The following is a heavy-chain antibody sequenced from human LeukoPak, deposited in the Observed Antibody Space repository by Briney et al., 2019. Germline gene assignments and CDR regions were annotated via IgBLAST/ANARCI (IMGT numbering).Heavy chain of an antibody. CDR3: ARGRGFSHYSGYGHCDY. CDR2: INPSGGTT. Sequence: ASVKVSCKASGYTFTSYYMHWVRQAPGQGLEWMGIINPSGGTTSYAQKFQGRVTMTRDTSTSTVYMELSSLRSEDTAVYYCARGRGFSHYSGYGHCDYWGQGTLVTVSS. D-gene: IGHD5-12*01. J-gene: IGHJ4*02. CDR1: GYTFTSYY. V-gene: IGHV1-46*01.